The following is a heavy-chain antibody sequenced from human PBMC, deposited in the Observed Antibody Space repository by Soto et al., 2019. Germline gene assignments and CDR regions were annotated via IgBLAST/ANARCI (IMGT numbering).Heavy chain of an antibody. V-gene: IGHV3-23*01. J-gene: IGHJ4*01. CDR2: IRRSGETT. Sequence: GGSLRLSCAASAITFSSSVMNWVRQAPGKGLEWVSTIRRSGETTYYADSVRCRFTSSRDNSKTTLYLPLYSLRAADPAVYYCATGHASGDLLFDHWGPGTLVTVSS. D-gene: IGHD4-17*01. CDR1: AITFSSSV. CDR3: ATGHASGDLLFDH.